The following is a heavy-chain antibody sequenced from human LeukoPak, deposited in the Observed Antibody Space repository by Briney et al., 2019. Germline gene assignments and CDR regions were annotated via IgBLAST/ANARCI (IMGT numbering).Heavy chain of an antibody. D-gene: IGHD3-16*01. CDR2: ISGSGGST. CDR1: GFTFSSYA. V-gene: IGHV3-23*01. CDR3: AKGGYYYYGMDV. J-gene: IGHJ6*02. Sequence: GGSLRLSCAASGFTFSSYAMSWVRQAPGKGLEWVSAISGSGGSTYYADSVKSRFTISRDNSKNTLYLQMNSLRAEDTAVYYCAKGGYYYYGMDVWGQGTTVTVSS.